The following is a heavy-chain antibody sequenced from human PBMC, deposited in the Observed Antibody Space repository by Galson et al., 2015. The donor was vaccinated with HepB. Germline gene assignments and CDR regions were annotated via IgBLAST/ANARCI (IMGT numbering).Heavy chain of an antibody. V-gene: IGHV3-7*01. D-gene: IGHD1-26*01. J-gene: IGHJ6*03. CDR3: ARDSVGATRSYYYYYYYMDV. Sequence: RLSCAASGFTFSSYWMSWVRQAPGKGLEWVANIKQDGSEKYYVDSVKGRFTISRDNAKNSLYLQMNSLRAEDTAVYYCARDSVGATRSYYYYYYYMDVWGKGTTVTVSS. CDR1: GFTFSSYW. CDR2: IKQDGSEK.